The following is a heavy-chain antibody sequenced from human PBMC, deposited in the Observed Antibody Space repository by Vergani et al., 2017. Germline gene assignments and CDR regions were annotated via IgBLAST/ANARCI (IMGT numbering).Heavy chain of an antibody. CDR1: GFTFSSYG. Sequence: QVQLVESGGGVVQPGRSLRLSCAASGFTFSSYGMHWVRQAPGKGLEWVAVIWYDGSNKYYADSGKGRFTIYRDNSKNTLYLQMNSLRAEDTAVYYCAREGGDYGYDAFDIWGQGTMVTVSS. CDR3: AREGGDYGYDAFDI. CDR2: IWYDGSNK. V-gene: IGHV3-33*01. D-gene: IGHD4-17*01. J-gene: IGHJ3*02.